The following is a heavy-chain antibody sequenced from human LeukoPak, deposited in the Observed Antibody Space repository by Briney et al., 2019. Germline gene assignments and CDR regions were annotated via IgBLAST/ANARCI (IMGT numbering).Heavy chain of an antibody. Sequence: GGSLRLSCAASGFRFSSFEMNWVRLAPGKGLEWVSYISSGGRTMYYADSVKGRFTISRDNAKDSLYLHMNSLGAEDTGVNFCARGASWIQLWQFDHWGQGTQVTASS. D-gene: IGHD5-18*01. CDR1: GFRFSSFE. CDR3: ARGASWIQLWQFDH. J-gene: IGHJ4*02. CDR2: ISSGGRTM. V-gene: IGHV3-48*03.